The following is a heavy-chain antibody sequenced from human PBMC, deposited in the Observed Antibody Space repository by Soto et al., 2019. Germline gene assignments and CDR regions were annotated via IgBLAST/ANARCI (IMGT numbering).Heavy chain of an antibody. CDR1: GGTFSSYT. CDR3: ASGSSSEWFDP. CDR2: IIPILGIA. J-gene: IGHJ5*02. Sequence: SVKVSCKASGGTFSSYTISWVRQAPGQGLEWMGRIIPILGIANYAQKFQGRVTITADKSTSTAYMELSSLRSEDTAVYYCASGSSSEWFDPWGQGTLVTVSS. V-gene: IGHV1-69*02. D-gene: IGHD6-6*01.